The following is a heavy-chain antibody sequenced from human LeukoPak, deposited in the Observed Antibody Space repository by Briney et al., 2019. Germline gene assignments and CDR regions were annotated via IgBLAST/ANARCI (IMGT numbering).Heavy chain of an antibody. D-gene: IGHD5-24*01. V-gene: IGHV4-39*01. CDR1: GGSISSSFYY. J-gene: IGHJ4*02. Sequence: PSETLSLTCTVSGGSISSSFYYWGWIRQPPGKGLEWIGSIYHSGSTYYNPSLKSRVTISVDTSRNQFSLNLSSVTAADTAVYYCARVTRDGYNWSILDYFDYWGQGTLVTVSS. CDR3: ARVTRDGYNWSILDYFDY. CDR2: IYHSGST.